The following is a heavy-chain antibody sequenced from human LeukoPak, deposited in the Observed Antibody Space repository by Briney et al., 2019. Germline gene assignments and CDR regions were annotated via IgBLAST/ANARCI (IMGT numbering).Heavy chain of an antibody. CDR1: GFTFSSYE. Sequence: GSLRLSCAASGFTFSSYEMNWVRQAPGKGLEWVSYISSSGSTIYYADSVKGRFTISRDNAKNSLYLQMNSLRAEDTAVYYCARTAVAGNGDYYYGMDVWGQGTTVTVSS. J-gene: IGHJ6*02. CDR3: ARTAVAGNGDYYYGMDV. V-gene: IGHV3-48*03. D-gene: IGHD6-19*01. CDR2: ISSSGSTI.